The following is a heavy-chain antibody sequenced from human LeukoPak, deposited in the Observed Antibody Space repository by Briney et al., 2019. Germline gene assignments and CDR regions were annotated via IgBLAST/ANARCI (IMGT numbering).Heavy chain of an antibody. D-gene: IGHD5-12*01. V-gene: IGHV3-9*01. Sequence: PGRSLRLSCAASGLTFDDYAMHWVRQAPGKGLEWVSGISWNSGSIGYADSVKGRFTISRDNAKNSLYLQMNSLRAEDTALYYCAKDVMATTYYYYGMDVWGQGTTVTVSS. J-gene: IGHJ6*02. CDR1: GLTFDDYA. CDR2: ISWNSGSI. CDR3: AKDVMATTYYYYGMDV.